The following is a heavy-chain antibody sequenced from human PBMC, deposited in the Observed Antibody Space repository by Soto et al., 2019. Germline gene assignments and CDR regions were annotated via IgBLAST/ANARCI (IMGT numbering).Heavy chain of an antibody. CDR3: ARVCGGDCHYGMDV. CDR2: IHYSGST. D-gene: IGHD2-21*02. V-gene: IGHV4-59*12. CDR1: GDSISSYY. J-gene: IGHJ6*02. Sequence: SETLSLTCTVSGDSISSYYWSWIRQPPGKGLEWIGYIHYSGSTNYNPSLKGRVTISVDTSKNQFSLKLSSVTAADTAVYYCARVCGGDCHYGMDVWGQGTTVTVSS.